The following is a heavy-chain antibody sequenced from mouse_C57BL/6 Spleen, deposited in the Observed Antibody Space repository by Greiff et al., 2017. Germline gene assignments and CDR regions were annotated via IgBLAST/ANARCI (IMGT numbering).Heavy chain of an antibody. CDR2: ISDGGSYT. D-gene: IGHD4-1*01. Sequence: EVKLMESGGGLVKPGGSLKLSCAASGFTFSSYAMSWVRQTPEKRLEWVATISDGGSYTYYPDNVKGRFTISRDNAKNNLYLQMSHLKSEDTAMYYCAREDWDRYFDVWGTGTTVTVSS. V-gene: IGHV5-4*01. CDR1: GFTFSSYA. J-gene: IGHJ1*03. CDR3: AREDWDRYFDV.